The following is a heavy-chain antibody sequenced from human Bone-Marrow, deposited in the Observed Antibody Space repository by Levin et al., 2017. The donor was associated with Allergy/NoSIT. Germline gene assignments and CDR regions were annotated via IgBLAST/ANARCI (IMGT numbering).Heavy chain of an antibody. CDR3: ARGGADFYDSTGHWGWFDP. CDR1: GFTFSDYY. D-gene: IGHD3-22*01. V-gene: IGHV3-11*01. J-gene: IGHJ5*02. CDR2: ISKSASSI. Sequence: GESLKISCAASGFTFSDYYMSWIRQAPGKGLEWVSYISKSASSIYYADSVKGRFTISRDDAKNSLYLQMKSLRAEDTAVYYCARGGADFYDSTGHWGWFDPWGQGTLVTVSS.